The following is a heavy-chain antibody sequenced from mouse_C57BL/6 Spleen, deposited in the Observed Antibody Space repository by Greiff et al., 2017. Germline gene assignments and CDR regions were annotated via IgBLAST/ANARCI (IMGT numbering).Heavy chain of an antibody. D-gene: IGHD2-2*01. J-gene: IGHJ4*01. CDR2: ISGGGGNT. CDR1: GFTFSSYT. CDR3: ARPGYYYAMDY. V-gene: IGHV5-9*01. Sequence: EVQLVESGGGLVKPGGSLKLSCAASGFTFSSYTMSWVRQTPEKRLEWVATISGGGGNTYYPDSVKGRFTISRDNAKNTLYLQMSSLRSEDTALYYCARPGYYYAMDYWGQGTSVTVSS.